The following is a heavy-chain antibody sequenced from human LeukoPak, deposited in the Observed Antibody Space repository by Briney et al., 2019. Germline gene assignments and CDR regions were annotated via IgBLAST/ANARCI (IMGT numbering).Heavy chain of an antibody. CDR1: GFTFSNYG. J-gene: IGHJ4*02. CDR2: ITNSGGST. D-gene: IGHD1-14*01. CDR3: AKNWDRLDS. Sequence: GGSLRLSCTASGFTFSNYGMSWARQAPGKGLEWVSTITNSGGSTYYADSVKGRFTISRDNSKDTLSLQMSSLRQEDTAVYYCAKNWDRLDSWGQGTLVTVSS. V-gene: IGHV3-23*01.